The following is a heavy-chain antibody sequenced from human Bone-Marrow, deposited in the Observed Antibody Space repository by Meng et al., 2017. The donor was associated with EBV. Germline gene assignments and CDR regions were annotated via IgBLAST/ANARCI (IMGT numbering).Heavy chain of an antibody. CDR1: GGTFSSYA. J-gene: IGHJ4*02. V-gene: IGHV1-69*01. CDR2: IIPIFGTE. CDR3: ARVWFGANVGDY. D-gene: IGHD3-10*01. Sequence: AQLGQAGADVKKPGSSVKVTCKGSGGTFSSYAISWVRQAPGQGLEWMGGIIPIFGTENYAQKFQGRVTITADESTSTAYMELSSLRSEDTAVYYCARVWFGANVGDYWGQGTLVTVSS.